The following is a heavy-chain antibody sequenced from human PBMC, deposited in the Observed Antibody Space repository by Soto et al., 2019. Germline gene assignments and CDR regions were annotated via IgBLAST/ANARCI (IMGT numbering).Heavy chain of an antibody. CDR2: IYHSGST. CDR1: GASIITDGYS. J-gene: IGHJ6*02. D-gene: IGHD6-13*01. V-gene: IGHV4-30-2*01. Sequence: SETLSLTCTVSGASIITDGYSWTWIRQPPAKGLEWIGYIYHSGSTNYNPSLKSRVTISVDKSKNQFSLKLSSVTAADTAVYYCARSPYLAAAPDVWGQGTTVTVSS. CDR3: ARSPYLAAAPDV.